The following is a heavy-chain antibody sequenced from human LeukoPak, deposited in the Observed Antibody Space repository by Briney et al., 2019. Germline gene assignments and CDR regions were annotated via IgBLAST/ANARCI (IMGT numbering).Heavy chain of an antibody. V-gene: IGHV1-2*02. J-gene: IGHJ4*02. CDR2: INPKSGGT. Sequence: GASMKVSCKASGYTFTGYYMHWLRRAPGQGLEWMGWINPKSGGTKYAQKFQGRVTMTRDTSISTAYMELSRLRSDDTAVYFCARAYSAYDWGYWGQGTLVTVSS. D-gene: IGHD5-12*01. CDR3: ARAYSAYDWGY. CDR1: GYTFTGYY.